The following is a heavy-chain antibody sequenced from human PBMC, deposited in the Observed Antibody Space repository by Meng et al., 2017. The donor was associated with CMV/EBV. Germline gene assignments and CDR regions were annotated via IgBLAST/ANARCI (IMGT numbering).Heavy chain of an antibody. CDR3: ARDRNYDFWSGYYTGFDY. D-gene: IGHD3-3*01. V-gene: IGHV1-2*02. Sequence: ASVKVSCKASGYTFTGYYMHWVRQAPGQGLEWMGWINPNSGGTNYAQKFQGRVTVTRDTSISTAYMELSRLRSDDTAVYYCARDRNYDFWSGYYTGFDYWGQGTLVTVSS. J-gene: IGHJ4*02. CDR2: INPNSGGT. CDR1: GYTFTGYY.